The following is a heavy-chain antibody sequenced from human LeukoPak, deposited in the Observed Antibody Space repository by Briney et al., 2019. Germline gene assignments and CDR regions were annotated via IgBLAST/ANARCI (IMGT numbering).Heavy chain of an antibody. D-gene: IGHD3-22*01. CDR1: GFTFSSYW. V-gene: IGHV3-7*01. J-gene: IGHJ4*02. CDR3: AREQYYYDSSGCVDY. CDR2: IKQDGSEK. Sequence: GGSLRLSCAASGFTFSSYWMSWVRQAPGKGLEWVANIKQDGSEKYYVDSVKGRFTISRDNAKNSLYLQMNSLRAEDTAVYYCAREQYYYDSSGCVDYWGQGTLVTVSS.